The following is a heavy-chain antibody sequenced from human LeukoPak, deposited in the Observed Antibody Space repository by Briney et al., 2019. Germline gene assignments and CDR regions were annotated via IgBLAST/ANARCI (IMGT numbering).Heavy chain of an antibody. V-gene: IGHV4-61*02. D-gene: IGHD4-17*01. CDR2: IYTSGST. CDR1: GGFISSGSYY. CDR3: ARVEGYGDYFAR. Sequence: SETLSLTCTVSGGFISSGSYYWSWIRQPAGKGLEWIGRIYTSGSTNYNPSLKSRVTISVDTSKNQFSLKLSSVTAADTAVYYCARVEGYGDYFARWGQGTLVTVSS. J-gene: IGHJ5*02.